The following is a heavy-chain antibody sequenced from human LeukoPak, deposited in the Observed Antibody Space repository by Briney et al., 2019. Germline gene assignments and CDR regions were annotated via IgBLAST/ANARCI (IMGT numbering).Heavy chain of an antibody. D-gene: IGHD2-21*01. V-gene: IGHV4-59*01. Sequence: KPSETLSLTCTVSGGSTSSYHWSWIRQPPGKGLEWIGYIYYTGRTNYNPSLKSRVTISVDTSKNQFSLKLRSVTAADTAVYYCARAPPDTYSYAKGYFDLWGRGTLVTVSS. J-gene: IGHJ2*01. CDR1: GGSTSSYH. CDR2: IYYTGRT. CDR3: ARAPPDTYSYAKGYFDL.